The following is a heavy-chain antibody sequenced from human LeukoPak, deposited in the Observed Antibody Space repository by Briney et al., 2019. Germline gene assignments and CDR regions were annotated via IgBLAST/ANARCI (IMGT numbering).Heavy chain of an antibody. Sequence: PGGSLRLSCAASGFTFSSYAMIWVRQAPGKGLEWVSGITASGANTYYGDSVKGRFTISRDNSKNTLYLQMNSLRAEDSGVYYCAKGLAPTGTTHTAAGYWGQGTLVTVSS. CDR1: GFTFSSYA. J-gene: IGHJ4*02. CDR2: ITASGANT. CDR3: AKGLAPTGTTHTAAGY. D-gene: IGHD1-1*01. V-gene: IGHV3-23*01.